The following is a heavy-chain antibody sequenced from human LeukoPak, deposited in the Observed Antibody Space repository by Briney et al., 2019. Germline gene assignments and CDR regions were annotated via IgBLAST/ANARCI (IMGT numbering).Heavy chain of an antibody. Sequence: SETLSLTCTVSGGSISSYYWSWIRQPPGKGLEWIGYIYYSGRTNYNPSLKSRVTISVDTSKNQFSLKLSSVTAADTAVYYCARDSRIMGAPGAFDYWGQGTLVTVSS. CDR3: ARDSRIMGAPGAFDY. V-gene: IGHV4-59*01. CDR1: GGSISSYY. CDR2: IYYSGRT. J-gene: IGHJ4*02. D-gene: IGHD1-26*01.